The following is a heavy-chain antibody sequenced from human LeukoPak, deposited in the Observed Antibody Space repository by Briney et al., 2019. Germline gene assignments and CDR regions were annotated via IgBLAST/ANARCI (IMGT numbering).Heavy chain of an antibody. D-gene: IGHD6-19*01. CDR1: GGSISSYY. CDR3: ARISVAGTEGDY. Sequence: PSETLSLTCTVSGGSISSYYWSWIRQPPGKGLDWIGYIYYSGSTNYNPSLKSRVTISVDTSKNQFSLKLSSVTAADTAVYYCARISVAGTEGDYWGQGTLVTVSS. CDR2: IYYSGST. V-gene: IGHV4-59*01. J-gene: IGHJ4*02.